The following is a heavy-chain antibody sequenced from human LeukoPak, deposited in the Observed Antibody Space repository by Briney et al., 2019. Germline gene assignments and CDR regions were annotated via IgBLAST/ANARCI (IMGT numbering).Heavy chain of an antibody. J-gene: IGHJ4*02. V-gene: IGHV4-38-2*01. Sequence: PGGSLRFSGAASGFTFSSYWMHWVRQAPGKGLEWIGSFYHSGSTYYNPSLKSRVTISLDTSKNQFSLKLNSVTAADTAIYYCAKSGGYGLIDYWGQGTLVTVSS. D-gene: IGHD1-26*01. CDR3: AKSGGYGLIDY. CDR2: FYHSGST. CDR1: GFTFSSYW.